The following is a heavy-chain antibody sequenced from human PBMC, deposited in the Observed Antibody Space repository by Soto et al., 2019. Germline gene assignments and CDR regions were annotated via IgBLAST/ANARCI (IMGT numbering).Heavy chain of an antibody. CDR2: IKEDATET. V-gene: IGHV3-7*03. J-gene: IGHJ4*01. CDR3: TRDGSGLIEFEH. D-gene: IGHD3-10*01. CDR1: GFTFQNYW. Sequence: LRLSCAASGFTFQNYWMTWVRQAPAKGLEWVASIKEDATETHYVDSVKGRFTIFRDDAKSSLYLHMNTLRAEDTAVYYCTRDGSGLIEFEHWGPGTLVTVSS.